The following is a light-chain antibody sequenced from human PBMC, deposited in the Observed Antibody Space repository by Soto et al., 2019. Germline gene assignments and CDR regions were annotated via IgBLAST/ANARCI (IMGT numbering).Light chain of an antibody. CDR2: DVS. CDR3: YSYTGSRYYV. Sequence: QSVLTQPASVSGSPGQSITISCTGTSSDVGAYNYVSWYQQHPAKVPKLMIYDVSNRPSGVSDRFSGSKSGNTASLTISGLQAEDEADYYCYSYTGSRYYVFGTGTKVTVL. V-gene: IGLV2-14*01. J-gene: IGLJ1*01. CDR1: SSDVGAYNY.